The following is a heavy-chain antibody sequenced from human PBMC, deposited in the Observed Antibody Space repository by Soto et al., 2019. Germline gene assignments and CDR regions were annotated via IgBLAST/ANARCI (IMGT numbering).Heavy chain of an antibody. CDR1: GYTFIRYG. CDR3: ARGGFYDNSWGKLSHYGLDI. D-gene: IGHD3-16*01. V-gene: IGHV1-18*01. J-gene: IGHJ6*02. Sequence: QVQLVQSAAEVKKPGASLKVSCKASGYTFIRYGISWVRLAPGQGLEWMGWISPYNDYTIYAQKLQGRVTMTTDTSTRTVYMELRSLKSDDTAVNYCARGGFYDNSWGKLSHYGLDIWGQGTSVTVSS. CDR2: ISPYNDYT.